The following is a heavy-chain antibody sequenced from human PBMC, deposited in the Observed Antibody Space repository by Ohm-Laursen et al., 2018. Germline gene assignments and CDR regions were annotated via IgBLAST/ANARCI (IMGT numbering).Heavy chain of an antibody. CDR1: GGSISNYY. Sequence: TLSLTCPVSGGSISNYYWSWIRQPPGKGLQWLGYIYSSGNTNYDPSLQNRFTMSVDTSKNQFSLTVTSVTAADTAIYFCARGGRVVEWSYGEFFFDSWGQGSRVTVSS. V-gene: IGHV4-59*01. D-gene: IGHD3-3*01. CDR2: IYSSGNT. CDR3: ARGGRVVEWSYGEFFFDS. J-gene: IGHJ4*02.